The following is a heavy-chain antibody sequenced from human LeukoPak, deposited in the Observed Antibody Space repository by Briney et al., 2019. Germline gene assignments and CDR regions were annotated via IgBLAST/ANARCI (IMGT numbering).Heavy chain of an antibody. J-gene: IGHJ4*02. CDR3: VPSGYTYFYFDY. D-gene: IGHD5-24*01. CDR2: ISPNSGDT. CDR1: GYTFTDNH. Sequence: ASVKVSCKASGYTFTDNHMYWIRQAPGQGLECMGWISPNSGDTNYAQKFQGRVTMTRDTSISTAYMELSRLISGDTAVYYCVPSGYTYFYFDYWGQGTLVTVSS. V-gene: IGHV1-2*02.